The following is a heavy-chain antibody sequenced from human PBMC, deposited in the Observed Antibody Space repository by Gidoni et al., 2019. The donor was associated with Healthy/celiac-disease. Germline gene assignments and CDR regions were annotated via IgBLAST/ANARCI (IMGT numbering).Heavy chain of an antibody. D-gene: IGHD3-22*01. CDR3: ARTVVITTGDAFDI. CDR2: SSSSSSYI. Sequence: VQLVESGGGLVKPGGSLRLSCAASGFTFSSYSMNWVRQAPGKGLEWVSSSSSSSSYIYYADSVKGRFTISRDNAKNSLYLQMNSLRAEDTAVYYCARTVVITTGDAFDIWGQGTMVTVSS. V-gene: IGHV3-21*01. J-gene: IGHJ3*02. CDR1: GFTFSSYS.